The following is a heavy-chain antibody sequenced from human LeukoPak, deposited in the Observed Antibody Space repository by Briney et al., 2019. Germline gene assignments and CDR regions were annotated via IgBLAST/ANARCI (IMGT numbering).Heavy chain of an antibody. CDR3: ARESESSGWYDY. V-gene: IGHV3-43*02. Sequence: GGSLRLSCAAPGFMFHDYAIHWVRQAPGRGLEGGSLMSGEGGSTFYVGSVRGRLPISRDNSKNSLYLQMNSLRSDDTALYYCARESESSGWYDYWGQGTLVTVSS. J-gene: IGHJ4*02. D-gene: IGHD6-19*01. CDR2: MSGEGGST. CDR1: GFMFHDYA.